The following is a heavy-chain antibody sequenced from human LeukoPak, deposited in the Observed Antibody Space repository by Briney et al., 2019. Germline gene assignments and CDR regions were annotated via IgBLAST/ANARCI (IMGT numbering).Heavy chain of an antibody. CDR2: FNSDGSNT. D-gene: IGHD3-9*01. CDR1: GASISSSNYY. Sequence: PSETLSLTCAVSGASISSSNYYWGWVRQAPGKGLVWVSRFNSDGSNTRYADSVKGRFTISRDNAKNTLYLQMNSLRAEDTAVYYCTREFSGDYDILTDYYEGNAFDYWGQGTLVTVSS. V-gene: IGHV3-74*01. CDR3: TREFSGDYDILTDYYEGNAFDY. J-gene: IGHJ4*02.